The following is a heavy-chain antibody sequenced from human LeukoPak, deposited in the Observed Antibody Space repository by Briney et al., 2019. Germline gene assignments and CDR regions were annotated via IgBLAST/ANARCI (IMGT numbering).Heavy chain of an antibody. V-gene: IGHV4-34*01. CDR1: GGSFSGYY. CDR3: ARHGGYTYYYYYMDV. D-gene: IGHD5-12*01. Sequence: PSETLSLTCAVYGGSFSGYYWSWIRQPPGKGLEWNGEINHSGSTNYNPSLKSRVTISVDTSKNQFSLKLSSVTAADTAVYYCARHGGYTYYYYYMDVWGKGTTVTISS. CDR2: INHSGST. J-gene: IGHJ6*03.